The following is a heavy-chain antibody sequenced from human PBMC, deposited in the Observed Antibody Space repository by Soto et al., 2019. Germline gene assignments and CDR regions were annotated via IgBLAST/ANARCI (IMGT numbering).Heavy chain of an antibody. Sequence: SETLSLTCTVFGGSVTSSSYYWGWIRQPPGKELEWIGSIDYSGSTYYNPSLKSRLSISVDTSHNQFSLRLNSVTAADTAVYYCASYGREHYYGMDVWGQGTTATVSS. CDR3: ASYGREHYYGMDV. D-gene: IGHD4-17*01. V-gene: IGHV4-39*01. CDR2: IDYSGST. J-gene: IGHJ6*02. CDR1: GGSVTSSSYY.